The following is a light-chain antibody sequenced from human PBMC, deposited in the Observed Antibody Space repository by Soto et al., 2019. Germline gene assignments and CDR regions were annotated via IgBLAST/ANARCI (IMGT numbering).Light chain of an antibody. CDR2: GAS. CDR3: QQYGSSPPIT. CDR1: QSVSSY. J-gene: IGKJ5*01. Sequence: EIMMTQSPATLSVSPGDRATLSCWASQSVSSYLAWYQQKPGQAPRLLIYGASSRATGIPDRFSGSGSGTDFTLTISRLEPEDFAVYYCQQYGSSPPITFGQGTRLEIK. V-gene: IGKV3-20*01.